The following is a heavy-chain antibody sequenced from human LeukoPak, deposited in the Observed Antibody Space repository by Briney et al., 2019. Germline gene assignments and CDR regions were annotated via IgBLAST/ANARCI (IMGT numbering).Heavy chain of an antibody. Sequence: SETLSLTCTVSGGSISSGPYYWGWIRQPPGKGLEWIGNIYYGENTYYNPSLKSRVTISIDTSKNQFYLKLSSVTAADTAVYYCVNYYDSSDYQQPNHFDYWGQGALVTVSS. D-gene: IGHD3-22*01. CDR3: VNYYDSSDYQQPNHFDY. V-gene: IGHV4-39*01. CDR1: GGSISSGPYY. CDR2: IYYGENT. J-gene: IGHJ4*02.